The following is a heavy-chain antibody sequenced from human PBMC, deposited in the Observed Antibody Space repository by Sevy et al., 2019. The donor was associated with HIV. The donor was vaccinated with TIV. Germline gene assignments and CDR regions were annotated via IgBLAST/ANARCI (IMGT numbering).Heavy chain of an antibody. D-gene: IGHD2-2*02. CDR2: ISAYNGNT. Sequence: ASVKVSCKASGYTFTSYGISWVRQAPGQGLEWMGWISAYNGNTNYAQKLQGRVTMTTDTSTSTAYMELRSLRSDDTAVYYCARLGYCSSTSCYKGPDYYYYGMDVWGQGTTVTVSS. CDR3: ARLGYCSSTSCYKGPDYYYYGMDV. V-gene: IGHV1-18*01. CDR1: GYTFTSYG. J-gene: IGHJ6*02.